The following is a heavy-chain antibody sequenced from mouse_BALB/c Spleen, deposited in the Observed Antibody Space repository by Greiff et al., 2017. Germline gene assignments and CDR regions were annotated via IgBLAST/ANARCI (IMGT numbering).Heavy chain of an antibody. J-gene: IGHJ3*01. CDR3: TRDGDYDGGFAY. CDR2: ISSGGSYT. V-gene: IGHV5-6-4*01. CDR1: GFTFSSYT. Sequence: EVQRVESGGGLVKPGGSLKLSCAASGFTFSSYTMSWVRQTPEKRLEWVATISSGGSYTYYPDSVKGRFTISRDNAKNTLYLQMSSLKSEDTAMYYCTRDGDYDGGFAYWGQGTLVTVSA. D-gene: IGHD2-4*01.